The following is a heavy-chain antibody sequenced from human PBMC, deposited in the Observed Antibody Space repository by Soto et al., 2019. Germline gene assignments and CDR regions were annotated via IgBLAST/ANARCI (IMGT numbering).Heavy chain of an antibody. V-gene: IGHV3-33*01. CDR3: ARDSLFEYYYGYQGDGCAI. Sequence: PGGALRVAWAASGFTLSSYAMHWVRQAPGKGLEWVAVIWYDGSNKYYADSVKGRFTISTDNSKNTLYLQMNSLRADDAAVYYCARDSLFEYYYGYQGDGCAIRGQRSMDPAS. CDR2: IWYDGSNK. D-gene: IGHD3-10*01. J-gene: IGHJ3*02. CDR1: GFTLSSYA.